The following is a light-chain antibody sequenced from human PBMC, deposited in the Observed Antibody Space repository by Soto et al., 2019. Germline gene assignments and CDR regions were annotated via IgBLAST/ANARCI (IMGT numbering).Light chain of an antibody. Sequence: QSVLTQPPSVSGAPGQRVTISCTGSSSTVGADNDVHWYQQLPGTAPKLLIYDNTKRPSGVPDRFSASKSGSSASLAITGLQAEDEADYYCQSYDSSLSGVVFGGGTKLTV. CDR1: SSTVGADND. V-gene: IGLV1-40*01. CDR3: QSYDSSLSGVV. CDR2: DNT. J-gene: IGLJ2*01.